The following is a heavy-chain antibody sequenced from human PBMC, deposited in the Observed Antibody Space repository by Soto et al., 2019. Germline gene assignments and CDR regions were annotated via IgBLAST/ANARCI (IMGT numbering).Heavy chain of an antibody. V-gene: IGHV4-31*03. CDR3: ARVENTDIVAVPAAIEWFDP. J-gene: IGHJ5*02. CDR1: GGSISSGGYY. D-gene: IGHD2-2*02. CDR2: IYYSGST. Sequence: SLTCTVSGGSISSGGYYWSWIRQHPGKGLEWIGYIYYSGSTYYNPSLKSRVTISVDTSKNQFSLKLSSVTAADTAVYYCARVENTDIVAVPAAIEWFDPWGQGTLVTVSS.